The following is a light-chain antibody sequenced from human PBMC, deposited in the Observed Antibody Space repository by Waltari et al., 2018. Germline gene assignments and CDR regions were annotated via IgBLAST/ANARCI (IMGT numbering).Light chain of an antibody. Sequence: DIVMTQPPESLAVSLGERTSINCKASQSVLYSSDNKNYFAWYRQKPGQPPNLLISWASTRESGVPGRFSGSGSGTDFTLTISSLQAEDVAVYYCQQYYSTPYTFGQGTKLEIK. J-gene: IGKJ2*01. CDR3: QQYYSTPYT. V-gene: IGKV4-1*01. CDR2: WAS. CDR1: QSVLYSSDNKNY.